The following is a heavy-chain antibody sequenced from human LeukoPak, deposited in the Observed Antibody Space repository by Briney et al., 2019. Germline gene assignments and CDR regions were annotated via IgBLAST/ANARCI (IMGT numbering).Heavy chain of an antibody. D-gene: IGHD3-10*01. Sequence: ASMKVSCRASGYTFTNYDINWVRLATGQGLEWMGWMNPNSGNTGYAQKFQGRVTMTRNTSVSTAYMDLSSLRSEDTAVYYCARGSSGDYSVSGSAWFDPWGQGTLVTVSS. CDR2: MNPNSGNT. CDR3: ARGSSGDYSVSGSAWFDP. CDR1: GYTFTNYD. J-gene: IGHJ5*02. V-gene: IGHV1-8*01.